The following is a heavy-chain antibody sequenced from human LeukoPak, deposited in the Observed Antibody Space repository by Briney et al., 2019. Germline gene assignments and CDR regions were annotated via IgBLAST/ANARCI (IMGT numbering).Heavy chain of an antibody. CDR2: LHHSGST. CDR3: ARVLGYSYGTRAYNYFDY. D-gene: IGHD5-18*01. V-gene: IGHV4-34*01. J-gene: IGHJ4*02. CDR1: GGSFSGYY. Sequence: SETLSLTCAVYGGSFSGYYWSWIRQPPGKGLEWIGELHHSGSTNYNPSLKSRVTISVDTSKNQFSLKLSSVTAADTAVYYCARVLGYSYGTRAYNYFDYWGQGTLVTVSS.